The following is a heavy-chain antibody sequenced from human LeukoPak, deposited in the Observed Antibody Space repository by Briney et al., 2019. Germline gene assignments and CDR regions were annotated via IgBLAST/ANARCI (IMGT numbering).Heavy chain of an antibody. Sequence: PGGSLRVSCAASGFTFNIYWMSWVRQAPGKGLEYVSSITSSGNDTFYADSVKARFTISRDNLKNLLYLQIDSLRAEDTAVYFLSKDRPNFHESNGHYYRPNGDYWGQITLVTVSS. CDR1: GFTFNIYW. CDR2: ITSSGNDT. CDR3: SKDRPNFHESNGHYYRPNGDY. J-gene: IGHJ4*01. V-gene: IGHV3-23*01. D-gene: IGHD3-22*01.